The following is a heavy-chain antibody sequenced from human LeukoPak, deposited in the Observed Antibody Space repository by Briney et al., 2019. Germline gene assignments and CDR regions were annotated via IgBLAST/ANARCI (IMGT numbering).Heavy chain of an antibody. J-gene: IGHJ2*01. CDR2: INSDGSST. CDR1: AFTFSSYW. V-gene: IGHV3-74*01. Sequence: GGSLRLSCAASAFTFSSYWMHWVRHAPGKGLVWVSRINSDGSSTSYADSVKGRFTIYRDNAKNTLYLQMNSLRAEDTAMYYCARGSDCSGGSCYSYWYFDLWGRGTLVTVSS. CDR3: ARGSDCSGGSCYSYWYFDL. D-gene: IGHD2-15*01.